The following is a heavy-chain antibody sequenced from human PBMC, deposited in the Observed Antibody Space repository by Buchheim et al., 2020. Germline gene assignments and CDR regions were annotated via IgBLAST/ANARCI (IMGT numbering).Heavy chain of an antibody. CDR2: ISSGGDT. V-gene: IGHV3-66*02. CDR1: GFSASSLY. Sequence: EVQLLESGGGLVQPGGSLRLSCAASGFSASSLYVCWLRQAPGKGPEWVSLISSGGDTYSADSVKGRFAISRDDSENTVILQMSSLTPEDTAIYYCVTSVVRAMRGEYWGQGTL. J-gene: IGHJ4*02. D-gene: IGHD1-26*01. CDR3: VTSVVRAMRGEY.